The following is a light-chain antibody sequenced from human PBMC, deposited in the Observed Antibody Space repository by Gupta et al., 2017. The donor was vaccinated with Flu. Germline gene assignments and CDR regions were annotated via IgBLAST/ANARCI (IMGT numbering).Light chain of an antibody. J-gene: IGLJ2*01. V-gene: IGLV1-51*01. CDR1: SSRIGTNY. Sequence: KVSISCSGSSSRIGTNYVSWYQQFPGTAPRLLIYDNDVRPSGIPDRFSGSKSGTSATLGITGLQTGDEAVYYCGTGDGGLGVGVFGGGTKLTVL. CDR2: DND. CDR3: GTGDGGLGVGV.